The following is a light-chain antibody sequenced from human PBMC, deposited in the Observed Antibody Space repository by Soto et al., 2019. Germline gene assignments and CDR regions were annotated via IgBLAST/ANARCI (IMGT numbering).Light chain of an antibody. V-gene: IGKV1-6*01. CDR2: GAS. CDR1: QGIGND. Sequence: AIQMTQSPSSLSASVGDRATITCRASQGIGNDLGWYQQKPGKAPKVLIYGASSLQGGVPSRFSGSGSGTDFTLTISSLQPEDFATYYCLQDNSYPLTFGQGTKVEVK. CDR3: LQDNSYPLT. J-gene: IGKJ1*01.